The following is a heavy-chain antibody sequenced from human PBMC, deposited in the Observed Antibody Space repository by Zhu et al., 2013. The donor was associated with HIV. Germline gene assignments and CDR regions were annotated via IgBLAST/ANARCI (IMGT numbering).Heavy chain of an antibody. Sequence: QVQLVQSGAEVKKPGASVKVSCKASGYTFTGYYMHWVRQAPGQGLEWMGWINPNSGGTNYAQKFQGRVTMTRDTSISTAYMELSRLRSDDTAVYYCRTDYYGSGSSMDYFDYWGQGTLVTVSS. CDR1: GYTFTGYY. V-gene: IGHV1-2*02. D-gene: IGHD3-10*01. CDR2: INPNSGGT. J-gene: IGHJ4*02. CDR3: RTDYYGSGSSMDYFDY.